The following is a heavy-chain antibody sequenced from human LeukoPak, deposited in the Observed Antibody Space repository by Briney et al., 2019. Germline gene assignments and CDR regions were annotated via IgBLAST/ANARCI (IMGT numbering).Heavy chain of an antibody. J-gene: IGHJ4*02. CDR2: VKQDGSEK. Sequence: GSLRLSCAASGFMFSSCWMSWVRQAPGKGLEWVANVKQDGSEKYYVDSVKGRFTISRDNAKNSLYLQMNSLRAEDTAVYYCARDIDYEDYWGQGTLVTVSS. CDR1: GFMFSSCW. V-gene: IGHV3-7*01. D-gene: IGHD4-17*01. CDR3: ARDIDYEDY.